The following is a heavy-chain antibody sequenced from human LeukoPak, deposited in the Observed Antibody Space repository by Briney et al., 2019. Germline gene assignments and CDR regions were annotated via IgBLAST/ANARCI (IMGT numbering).Heavy chain of an antibody. Sequence: SETLSLTCAVYGGSFSGYYWSWIRQPPGKGLEWIGEINHSGSTNYNPSLKSRVTISVDTSKNQFSLKLSSVTAADTAVYYCARRRGYCSNTSCYKGHWFDPWGQGTLVTVSS. D-gene: IGHD2-2*03. CDR3: ARRRGYCSNTSCYKGHWFDP. V-gene: IGHV4-34*01. CDR1: GGSFSGYY. CDR2: INHSGST. J-gene: IGHJ5*02.